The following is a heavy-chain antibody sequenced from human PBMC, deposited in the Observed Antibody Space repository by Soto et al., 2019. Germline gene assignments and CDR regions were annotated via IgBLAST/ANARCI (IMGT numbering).Heavy chain of an antibody. CDR3: ARLIGSCCQRTDYYYYGMDV. CDR2: IYHSGST. D-gene: IGHD2-15*01. V-gene: IGHV4-4*02. CDR1: GGSISSSNW. J-gene: IGHJ6*02. Sequence: SETLSLTCAVSGGSISSSNWWSWVRQPPGKGLEWIGEIYHSGSTNYNPSLKSRVTISVDKSKNQFSLKLSSVTAADTAVYYCARLIGSCCQRTDYYYYGMDVWGQGTTVTVSS.